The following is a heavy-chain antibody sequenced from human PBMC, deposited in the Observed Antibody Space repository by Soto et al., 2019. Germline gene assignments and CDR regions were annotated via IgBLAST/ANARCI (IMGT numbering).Heavy chain of an antibody. V-gene: IGHV3-23*01. CDR3: AKDWETDIVVVVAAISEVY. CDR2: IIGSGGST. D-gene: IGHD2-15*01. CDR1: GFTFSSYS. Sequence: GGSLRLSCAASGFTFSSYSMSWVRQAPGKGLEWVSAIIGSGGSTYYPDSVKGRFTIARDNSKNTLYLQMNSLRAEDTAVYYCAKDWETDIVVVVAAISEVYWGQGTLVTVSS. J-gene: IGHJ4*02.